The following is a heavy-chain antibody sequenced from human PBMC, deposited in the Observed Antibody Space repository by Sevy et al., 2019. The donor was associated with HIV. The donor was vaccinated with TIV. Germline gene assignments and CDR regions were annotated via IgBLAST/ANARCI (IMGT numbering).Heavy chain of an antibody. V-gene: IGHV3-43*01. CDR3: AKGGTYSAASRGDPYYYYYMDV. CDR1: GFTFDDYT. J-gene: IGHJ6*03. CDR2: ISWDGGST. D-gene: IGHD3-10*01. Sequence: GGSLRLSCAASGFTFDDYTMHRVRQAPGKGLEWVSLISWDGGSTYYADSVKGRFTISRDNSKNSLYLQMNSLRTEDTALYYCAKGGTYSAASRGDPYYYYYMDVWGKGTTVTVSS.